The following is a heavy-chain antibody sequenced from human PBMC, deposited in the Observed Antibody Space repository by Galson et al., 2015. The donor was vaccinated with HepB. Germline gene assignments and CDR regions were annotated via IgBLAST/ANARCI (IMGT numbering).Heavy chain of an antibody. Sequence: SLRLSCAASGFTFSSYSMNWVRQAPGKGLEWVSSISSSSSYIYYADSVKGRFTISRDNAKNSLYLQMNSLRAEDTAVYYCARPLNYEDAFDIWGQGTMVTVSS. J-gene: IGHJ3*02. CDR3: ARPLNYEDAFDI. V-gene: IGHV3-21*01. CDR2: ISSSSSYI. D-gene: IGHD4-11*01. CDR1: GFTFSSYS.